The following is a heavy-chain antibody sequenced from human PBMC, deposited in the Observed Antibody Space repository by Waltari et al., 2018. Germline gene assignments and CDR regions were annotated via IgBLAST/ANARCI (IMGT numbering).Heavy chain of an antibody. Sequence: QVQLVESGGGVVQPGRSLRLSCAASGFTFSSYAMHWVRQAPGKGLEWVAVISYDGSNKYYADSVKGRFTISRDNSKNTLYLQMNSLRVEDTAVYYCAKDGSWGFTNWGQGTLVTVSS. V-gene: IGHV3-30-3*01. J-gene: IGHJ4*02. CDR1: GFTFSSYA. CDR2: ISYDGSNK. D-gene: IGHD1-26*01. CDR3: AKDGSWGFTN.